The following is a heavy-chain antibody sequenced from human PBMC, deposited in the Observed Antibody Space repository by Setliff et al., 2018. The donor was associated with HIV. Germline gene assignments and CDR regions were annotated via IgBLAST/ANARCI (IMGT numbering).Heavy chain of an antibody. Sequence: PGGSLRLSCAASEFTLSGYSMSWVRQVPGKGLEWVSAIDPSGSRIFYSDSVKGRFTISRDNSKNTLYLQMNSLTAEDAAVYFCARGHSHGYGYSGSYGPFDIWGQGTMVT. J-gene: IGHJ3*02. CDR3: ARGHSHGYGYSGSYGPFDI. V-gene: IGHV3-23*01. CDR1: EFTLSGYS. CDR2: IDPSGSRI. D-gene: IGHD1-26*01.